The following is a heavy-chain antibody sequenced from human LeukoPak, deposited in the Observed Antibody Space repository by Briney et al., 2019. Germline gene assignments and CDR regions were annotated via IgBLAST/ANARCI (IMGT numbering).Heavy chain of an antibody. CDR2: IYSDGRT. Sequence: GGSLRLSCTVSGFTVSSNSMSWVRQAPGKGLEWVSLIYSDGRTYYADSVRGRCTISRDNSKNTLYLQMNSLRVEDTAIYYCAKVTYGSGTYGAFDSWGQGTLVTVSS. J-gene: IGHJ4*02. D-gene: IGHD3-10*01. CDR3: AKVTYGSGTYGAFDS. V-gene: IGHV3-53*01. CDR1: GFTVSSNS.